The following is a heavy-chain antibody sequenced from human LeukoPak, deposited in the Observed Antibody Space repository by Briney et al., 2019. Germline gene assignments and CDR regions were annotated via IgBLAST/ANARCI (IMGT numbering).Heavy chain of an antibody. Sequence: GGSLRLSCVASGFSFSSFWMSWVRQAPGKGLEWVANINQDGSEKHSVDSVKGRFTISRDNAKSTLYLQMNSLRAEDTAVYYCARDVSGYGPGGGGRLTWGQGTLVTVSS. CDR1: GFSFSSFW. J-gene: IGHJ4*02. CDR3: ARDVSGYGPGGGGRLT. CDR2: INQDGSEK. D-gene: IGHD5-12*01. V-gene: IGHV3-7*01.